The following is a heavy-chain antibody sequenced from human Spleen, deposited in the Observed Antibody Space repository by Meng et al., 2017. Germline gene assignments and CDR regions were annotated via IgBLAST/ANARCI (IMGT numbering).Heavy chain of an antibody. CDR2: IYPGDSDT. Sequence: GESLKISCKGSGYSFSVYWIGWVRQMPGKGLEWMGIIYPGDSDTRYGPSFQGQVTISADKSISTAYLQWSSLKASETAIYYCARLGDDYIPFDAWGQGTLVTVSS. D-gene: IGHD4-11*01. J-gene: IGHJ5*02. CDR3: ARLGDDYIPFDA. V-gene: IGHV5-51*01. CDR1: GYSFSVYW.